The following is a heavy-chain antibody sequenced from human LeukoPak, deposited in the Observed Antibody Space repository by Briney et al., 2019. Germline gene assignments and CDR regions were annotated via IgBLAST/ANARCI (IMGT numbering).Heavy chain of an antibody. D-gene: IGHD2-2*01. CDR1: GFTFSSYA. Sequence: GGSLRLSCAASGFTFSSYAMSWVRQAPGKGLEWVSAISGSGGSTYYADSVKGRFTISRDNSKNTLYLQMNSLRAEDTAVYYCAKGELGYCSSTSCYSYYFDYWGQGTLVTVSS. CDR3: AKGELGYCSSTSCYSYYFDY. CDR2: ISGSGGST. J-gene: IGHJ4*02. V-gene: IGHV3-23*01.